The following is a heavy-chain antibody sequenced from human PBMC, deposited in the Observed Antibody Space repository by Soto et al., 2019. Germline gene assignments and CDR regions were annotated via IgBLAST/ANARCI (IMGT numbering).Heavy chain of an antibody. CDR2: ISSNGGST. Sequence: PGGSLRLSCSASGFTFSSYAMHWVRQAPGKGLEYVSAISSNGGSTYYADSVKGRFTISRDNSKNTLYLQMSSLRAEDTAVYYCGVVVVPAAILNWFDPWGHGTLVTVSS. J-gene: IGHJ5*02. V-gene: IGHV3-64D*06. D-gene: IGHD2-2*02. CDR3: GVVVVPAAILNWFDP. CDR1: GFTFSSYA.